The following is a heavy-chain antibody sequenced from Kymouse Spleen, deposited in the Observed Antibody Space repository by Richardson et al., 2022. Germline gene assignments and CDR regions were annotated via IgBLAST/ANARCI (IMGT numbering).Heavy chain of an antibody. J-gene: IGHJ6*02. CDR2: TYYRSKWYN. CDR1: GDSVSSNSAA. D-gene: IGHD1-1*01. V-gene: IGHV6-1*01. CDR3: ARVQLERRGGDYYYYYGMDV. Sequence: QVQLQQSGPGLVKPSQTLSLTCAISGDSVSSNSAAWNWIRQSPSRGLEWLGRTYYRSKWYNDYAVSVKSRITINPDTSKNQFSLQLNSVTPEDTAVYYCARVQLERRGGDYYYYYGMDVWGQGTTVTVSS.